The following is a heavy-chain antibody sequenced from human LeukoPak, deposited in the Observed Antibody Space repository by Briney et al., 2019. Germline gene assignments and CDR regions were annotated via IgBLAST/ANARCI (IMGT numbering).Heavy chain of an antibody. CDR3: ARSVIAWSGWFDP. Sequence: SQTLSLTCTVSGDPISRSTYYWNWIRQSAGKGLEWIGRAYTTGSTNYNPSLKSRVTISLDTSNNQFSLKLSSVTAADTAIYYCARSVIAWSGWFDPWGQGTLVTVSS. J-gene: IGHJ5*02. CDR1: GDPISRSTYY. D-gene: IGHD3-10*01. CDR2: AYTTGST. V-gene: IGHV4-61*02.